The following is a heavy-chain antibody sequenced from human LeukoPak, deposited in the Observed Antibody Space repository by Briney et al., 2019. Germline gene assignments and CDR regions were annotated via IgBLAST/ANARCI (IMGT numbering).Heavy chain of an antibody. CDR1: GFTFSSYW. J-gene: IGHJ6*02. V-gene: IGHV3-7*03. CDR3: AKGPSGVPAAVNYYYSYSMDV. CDR2: INQGGSEK. D-gene: IGHD2-2*01. Sequence: GGSLRLSCAASGFTFSSYWMSWVRQAPEKGLEWVANINQGGSEKYYVDSVRGRVTISRDNSKNTLYLQMDSLRAGDTAVYYCAKGPSGVPAAVNYYYSYSMDVWGQGTTVTVSS.